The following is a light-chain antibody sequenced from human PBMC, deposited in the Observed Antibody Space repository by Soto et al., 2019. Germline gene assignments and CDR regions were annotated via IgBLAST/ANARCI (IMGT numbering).Light chain of an antibody. CDR2: DAS. Sequence: IVLTQSPGTLSLSPGEGASVSCRASQSVSSYLAWYQQKPGQAPRLLIYDASNRATGIPARFSGSGSGTDFTLTISSLEPEDFAVYYCQQRSNWPGTFGPGTKVDIK. J-gene: IGKJ3*01. CDR3: QQRSNWPGT. CDR1: QSVSSY. V-gene: IGKV3-11*01.